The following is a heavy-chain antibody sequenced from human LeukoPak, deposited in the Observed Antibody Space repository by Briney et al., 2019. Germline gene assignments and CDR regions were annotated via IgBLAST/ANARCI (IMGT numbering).Heavy chain of an antibody. CDR1: GGPFSGYY. CDR3: ARGYSIDY. J-gene: IGHJ4*02. CDR2: INHSGST. D-gene: IGHD1-26*01. Sequence: PSETLSLTCAVSGGPFSGYYWSWIRQPPGKGLEWIGEINHSGSTNYNPSLKSRVTISVDTSKNQFSLKLSSVTAADTAVYFCARGYSIDYWGQGMLVTVSS. V-gene: IGHV4-34*01.